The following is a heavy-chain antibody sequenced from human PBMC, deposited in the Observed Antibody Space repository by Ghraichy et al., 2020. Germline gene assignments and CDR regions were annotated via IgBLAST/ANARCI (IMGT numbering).Heavy chain of an antibody. CDR1: GYDFTSYW. V-gene: IGHV5-51*01. Sequence: GESLNISCKGSGYDFTSYWIGWVRQMPGKGLEWMGIIYPPESDTKYSPSFQGQVTISADKSISTAYLRWSSLRASDTAMYYCARLLLDSGYYYYFDYWGQGTPVTVSS. D-gene: IGHD3-22*01. CDR2: IYPPESDT. CDR3: ARLLLDSGYYYYFDY. J-gene: IGHJ4*02.